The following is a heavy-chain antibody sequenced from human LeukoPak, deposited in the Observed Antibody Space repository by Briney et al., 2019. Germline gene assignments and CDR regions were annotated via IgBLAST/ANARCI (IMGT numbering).Heavy chain of an antibody. CDR2: ISPWSDYI. Sequence: GGSLRLSCAASGFDFSSYSMNWVRQAPGKGLEWVSAISPWSDYIYYVDSVKGRFTISRDYAKNTLYLQMNSLRAEDTAVYYCARYGNGEWLAHYAFDVWGQGTMVTVAS. D-gene: IGHD6-19*01. V-gene: IGHV3-21*01. CDR3: ARYGNGEWLAHYAFDV. CDR1: GFDFSSYS. J-gene: IGHJ3*01.